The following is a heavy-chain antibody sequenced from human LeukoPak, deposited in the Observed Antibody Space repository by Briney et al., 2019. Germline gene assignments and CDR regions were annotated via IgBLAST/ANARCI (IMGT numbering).Heavy chain of an antibody. CDR1: GFTFNRFY. Sequence: GGSLRLSCSASGFTFNRFYLHWVRQAPGKGLEFVSHISSNGATTYYADSVKGRFTISRDNSKNTLSLRLNSLRAEDTAVYYCAKGTSSSCYSAPNYWGQGTLVTVSS. CDR2: ISSNGATT. D-gene: IGHD2-15*01. V-gene: IGHV3-64*04. J-gene: IGHJ4*02. CDR3: AKGTSSSCYSAPNY.